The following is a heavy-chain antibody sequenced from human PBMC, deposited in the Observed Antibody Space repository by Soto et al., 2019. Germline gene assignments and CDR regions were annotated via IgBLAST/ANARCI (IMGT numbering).Heavy chain of an antibody. J-gene: IGHJ6*02. V-gene: IGHV1-69*02. Sequence: GGPVKGSCKASGGTLGSYTSSWVRQAPGQGLEWMGRIIPILNIANYAQKFQGRFTMSRDNSKNTLYLQMNSLRADDTAVYYCARGPRAPPPHDYGMDVWGQGTTVTVSS. CDR1: GGTLGSYT. CDR2: IIPILNIA. CDR3: ARGPRAPPPHDYGMDV.